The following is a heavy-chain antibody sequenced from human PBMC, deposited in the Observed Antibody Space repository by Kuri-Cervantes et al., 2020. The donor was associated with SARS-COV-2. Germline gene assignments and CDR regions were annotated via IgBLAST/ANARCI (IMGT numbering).Heavy chain of an antibody. J-gene: IGHJ5*02. V-gene: IGHV4-61*09. Sequence: LRLSCTVSGGSISSSNYYWNWIRQPAGKGLEWIGYIYASGSTNYNPSLKSRVTISVDPSKAQFSLKLISATAADTAVYYCARLGGYRSGYNWFDPWGQGTLVTVSS. CDR1: GGSISSSNYY. CDR3: ARLGGYRSGYNWFDP. CDR2: IYASGST. D-gene: IGHD5-18*01.